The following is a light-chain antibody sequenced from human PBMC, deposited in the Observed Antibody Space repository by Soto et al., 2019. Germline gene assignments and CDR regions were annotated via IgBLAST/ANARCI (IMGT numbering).Light chain of an antibody. CDR3: QQFNSYPVFT. Sequence: AIPLTQSPSSLSASVGDRVTITCRVSQGISSALAWYQQKPGKAPKLLIYDASSLESGVPSRFSGSGSGTDFTLTISSLQPEDFATYYCQQFNSYPVFTFGPGTKVDIK. CDR2: DAS. CDR1: QGISSA. J-gene: IGKJ3*01. V-gene: IGKV1-13*02.